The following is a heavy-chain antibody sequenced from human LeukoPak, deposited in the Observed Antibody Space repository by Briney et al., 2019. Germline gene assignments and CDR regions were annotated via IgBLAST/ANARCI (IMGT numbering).Heavy chain of an antibody. Sequence: AASVKVSCKVSGYTLTKLSMHWVRQAPGKGLEWMGGFDPEDGETIYAQKVQGRVTMTEDTSTDTAYMELSSLRSEDTAVYYCATEGGCSGGSCKNYYYYGMDVWGQATTVTVSS. CDR1: GYTLTKLS. CDR2: FDPEDGET. V-gene: IGHV1-24*01. D-gene: IGHD2-15*01. CDR3: ATEGGCSGGSCKNYYYYGMDV. J-gene: IGHJ6*02.